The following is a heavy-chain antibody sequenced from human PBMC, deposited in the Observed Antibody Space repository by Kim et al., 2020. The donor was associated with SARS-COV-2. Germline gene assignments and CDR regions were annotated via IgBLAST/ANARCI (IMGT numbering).Heavy chain of an antibody. J-gene: IGHJ5*02. D-gene: IGHD5-12*01. CDR1: GFTFSSYA. V-gene: IGHV3-23*03. CDR3: AKDPGYSGHETWFDP. Sequence: GGSLRLSCAASGFTFSSYAMSWVRQAPGKGPEWVSVIYSGGSSTYYADSVKGRFTISRDNSKNTLYLQMNSLRAEDTDVYYCAKDPGYSGHETWFDPWGQGTLVTVSS. CDR2: IYSGGSST.